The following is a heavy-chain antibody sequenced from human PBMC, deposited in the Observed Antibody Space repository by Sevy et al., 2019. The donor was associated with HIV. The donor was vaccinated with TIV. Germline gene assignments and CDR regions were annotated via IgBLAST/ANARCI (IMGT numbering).Heavy chain of an antibody. D-gene: IGHD1-26*01. J-gene: IGHJ5*02. CDR3: ARLRNSWFDP. CDR1: GPSLTTSY. Sequence: SENLSLTCTVSGPSLTTSYWTWIRQPAGKGPEWIGRLSSTGKPNSNPSLRSRVTLSRDMSKNQFFLRLTSVTAADTAIYYCARLRNSWFDPWGQGTLVTVSS. CDR2: LSSTGKP. V-gene: IGHV4-4*07.